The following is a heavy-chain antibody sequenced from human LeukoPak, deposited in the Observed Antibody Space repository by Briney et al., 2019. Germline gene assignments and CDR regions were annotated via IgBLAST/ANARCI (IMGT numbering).Heavy chain of an antibody. Sequence: SETLSLTCTVSGGSISTSTYYWGWLRQPPGKGLEWIGSIYYSGSTYYNPSLKSRVTISVDTSKSQFSLKLSSVTAADTAVYYCATQRRIFGVVIIPPHFDYWGQGTLVTVSS. CDR1: GGSISTSTYY. V-gene: IGHV4-39*01. J-gene: IGHJ4*02. CDR3: ATQRRIFGVVIIPPHFDY. D-gene: IGHD3-3*01. CDR2: IYYSGST.